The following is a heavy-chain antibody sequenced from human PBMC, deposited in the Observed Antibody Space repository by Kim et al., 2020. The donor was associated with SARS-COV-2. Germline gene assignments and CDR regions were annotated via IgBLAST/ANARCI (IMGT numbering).Heavy chain of an antibody. V-gene: IGHV3-11*04. CDR2: ISSSGSTI. D-gene: IGHD3-22*01. CDR3: ARDRYYCDGSGSNWFDL. Sequence: GGSLRLSCAASGFTFSAYYMSWIRQAPGKGLEWVSYISSSGSTIYYADSVKGRVTTSRDNAKNSLYLQMNSRRAEDTAVYYCARDRYYCDGSGSNWFDLWGQGTLVTVSS. CDR1: GFTFSAYY. J-gene: IGHJ5*02.